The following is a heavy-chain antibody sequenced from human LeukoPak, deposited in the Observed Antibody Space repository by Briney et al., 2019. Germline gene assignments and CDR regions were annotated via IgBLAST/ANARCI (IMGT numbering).Heavy chain of an antibody. CDR1: GFTFSSYS. CDR2: ISYDGSNK. CDR3: AREWQWLVLDY. Sequence: GGSLRLSCAASGFTFSSYSMNWVRQAPGKGLEWVAVISYDGSNKYYADSVKGRFTISRDNSKNTLYLQMNSLRAEDTAVYYCAREWQWLVLDYWGQGTLVTVSS. D-gene: IGHD6-19*01. J-gene: IGHJ4*02. V-gene: IGHV3-30*03.